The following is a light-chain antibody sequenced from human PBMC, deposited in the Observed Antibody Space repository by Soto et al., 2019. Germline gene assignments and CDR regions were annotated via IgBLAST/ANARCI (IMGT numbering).Light chain of an antibody. CDR1: QSVSSN. CDR2: GTS. J-gene: IGKJ2*01. Sequence: EIVMTQSPATLSVSPGEGATLSCRASQSVSSNLAWYQQKPVQAPRLLIYGTSTRATGIPDRFSGSGSGTEFTLTISSLQSEDFAVYYCQQYNDWPPKQYTFGQGTKLEIK. V-gene: IGKV3-15*01. CDR3: QQYNDWPPKQYT.